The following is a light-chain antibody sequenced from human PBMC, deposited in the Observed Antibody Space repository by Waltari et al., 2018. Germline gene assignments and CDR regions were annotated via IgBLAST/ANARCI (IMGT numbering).Light chain of an antibody. CDR3: GTWDSSLSGAV. CDR2: ENT. V-gene: IGLV1-51*02. Sequence: QSVLTQPPSVSAAPGQRVTISRSGGSPNIGNNYVSWYRQFPGTAPKLLIYENTERPSGIPGRFSGSKSGTSATLDITGLQAGDEADYYCGTWDSSLSGAVFGGGTHLTVL. CDR1: SPNIGNNY. J-gene: IGLJ7*01.